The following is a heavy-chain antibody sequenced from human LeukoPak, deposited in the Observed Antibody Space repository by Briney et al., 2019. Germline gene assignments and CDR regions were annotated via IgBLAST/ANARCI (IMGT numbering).Heavy chain of an antibody. Sequence: GGSLRLSCAASGFTFDDYAMHWVRQAPGKGLEWVSGISWNSGSIGYADSVKGRFTISRDNAKNSLYLQMNSLRAEDTALYYRAKDISPEYSSSWLFDYWGQGTLVTVSS. CDR1: GFTFDDYA. J-gene: IGHJ4*02. V-gene: IGHV3-9*01. CDR3: AKDISPEYSSSWLFDY. D-gene: IGHD6-13*01. CDR2: ISWNSGSI.